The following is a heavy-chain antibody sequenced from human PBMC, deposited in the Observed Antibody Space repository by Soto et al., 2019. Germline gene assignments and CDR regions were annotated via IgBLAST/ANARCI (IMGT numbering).Heavy chain of an antibody. CDR1: GFTFSSYA. J-gene: IGHJ3*02. D-gene: IGHD3-9*01. Sequence: LRLSCAASGFTFSSYAMHWVRQAPGKGLEWVAVISYDGSNKYYADSVKGRFTISRDNSKNTLYLQMNSLRAEDTAVYYCARDLPYYDILTGYYRSRAFDIWGQGTMVTVSS. CDR3: ARDLPYYDILTGYYRSRAFDI. CDR2: ISYDGSNK. V-gene: IGHV3-30-3*01.